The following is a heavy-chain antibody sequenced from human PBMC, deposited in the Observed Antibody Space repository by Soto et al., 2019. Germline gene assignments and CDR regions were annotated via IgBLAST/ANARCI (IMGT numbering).Heavy chain of an antibody. CDR1: GGSISRGAYF. CDR3: ARGGPVSVSPAWQLLGYFDY. D-gene: IGHD2-15*01. J-gene: IGHJ4*02. Sequence: QVHLQESGPGQVRPSQTLSLSCSVSGGSISRGAYFWTWIRQFPGKGLEWIAYISYTGATYYNPSLKSRVTILADTAKNQFSLKLNSVTSADTAVYYCARGGPVSVSPAWQLLGYFDYWGQGTLGTVSS. CDR2: ISYTGAT. V-gene: IGHV4-31*03.